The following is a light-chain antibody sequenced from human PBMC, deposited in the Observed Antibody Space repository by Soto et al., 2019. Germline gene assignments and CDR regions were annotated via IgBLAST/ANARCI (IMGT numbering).Light chain of an antibody. V-gene: IGKV3-20*01. J-gene: IGKJ1*01. Sequence: PGERATLSCRASQSVSSSNFAWYQHKPAQAPRLLIYGASRRAPGIPERFSGSGSGTDFTLTISRLEPEDFAVYYCQQYLTSPKTFGQGTKVEIK. CDR3: QQYLTSPKT. CDR1: QSVSSSN. CDR2: GAS.